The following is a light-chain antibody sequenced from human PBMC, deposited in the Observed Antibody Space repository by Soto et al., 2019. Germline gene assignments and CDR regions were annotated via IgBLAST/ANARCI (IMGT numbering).Light chain of an antibody. J-gene: IGLJ3*02. CDR2: EDN. Sequence: NFMLTQPHSVSDSPGKTVIISCTRSSGSIASNYVQWYQQRPGSSPTTVIYEDNQRPSGVPDRFSGSIDSSSNSASLTISGLETEDEADYYCQSYDATNQVFGGGTKLTGL. CDR3: QSYDATNQV. V-gene: IGLV6-57*01. CDR1: SGSIASNY.